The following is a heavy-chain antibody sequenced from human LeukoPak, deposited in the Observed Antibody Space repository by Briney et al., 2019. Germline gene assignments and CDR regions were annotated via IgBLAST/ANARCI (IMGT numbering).Heavy chain of an antibody. J-gene: IGHJ4*02. Sequence: PGRSLRLSCAASGFTFSSYGMHWVRQAPGKGLEWVAVIWYDGSNKYYADSVKGRFTISRDNSKNTLYLQMNSLRAEDTAVYYCAKNGPASHYDFWSGYSGPSFDSWGQGTLVTVSS. CDR3: AKNGPASHYDFWSGYSGPSFDS. CDR2: IWYDGSNK. CDR1: GFTFSSYG. D-gene: IGHD3-3*01. V-gene: IGHV3-33*06.